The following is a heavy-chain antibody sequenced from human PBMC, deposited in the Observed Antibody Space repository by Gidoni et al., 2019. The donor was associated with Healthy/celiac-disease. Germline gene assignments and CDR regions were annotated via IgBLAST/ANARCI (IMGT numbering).Heavy chain of an antibody. J-gene: IGHJ4*02. V-gene: IGHV3-53*04. Sequence: EVQLVESGGGLVQPGGSLRLSCAASGFTVSRHYMSWVRQAPGKGLEWVSVIYSGGSTYYADSVKGRFTISRHNSKNTLYLQMNSLRAEDTAVYYCARDLSPGYFDYWGQGTLVTVSS. CDR2: IYSGGST. CDR3: ARDLSPGYFDY. CDR1: GFTVSRHY.